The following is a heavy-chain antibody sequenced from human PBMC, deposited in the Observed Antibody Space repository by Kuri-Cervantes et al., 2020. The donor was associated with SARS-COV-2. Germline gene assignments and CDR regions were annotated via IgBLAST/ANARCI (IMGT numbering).Heavy chain of an antibody. CDR1: GYTFTSYG. V-gene: IGHV1-69*13. J-gene: IGHJ6*03. CDR3: AKYEDYMDV. CDR2: IIPIFGTA. Sequence: SVKVSCKASGYTFTSYGISWVRQAPGQGLEWMGGIIPIFGTANYAQKFQGRVTITADESTSTAYMELSSLRSEDTAVYYCAKYEDYMDVWGKGTTVTVSS. D-gene: IGHD2-2*01.